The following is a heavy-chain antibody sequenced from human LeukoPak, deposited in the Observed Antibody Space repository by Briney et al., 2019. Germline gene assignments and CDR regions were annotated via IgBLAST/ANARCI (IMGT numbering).Heavy chain of an antibody. CDR2: ISGSGGST. V-gene: IGHV3-23*01. D-gene: IGHD2-2*01. CDR1: GVILSGYA. CDR3: ALPGVVPGATGGGFDL. J-gene: IGHJ5*02. Sequence: GGSLRLSCAPSGVILSGYAMRAGSEGPRGGGGSGSRISGSGGSTYYADSVKGRFTITRDNSKKTLYLQMNSLRADDTAVYSCALPGVVPGATGGGFDLWGEETLVTVSS.